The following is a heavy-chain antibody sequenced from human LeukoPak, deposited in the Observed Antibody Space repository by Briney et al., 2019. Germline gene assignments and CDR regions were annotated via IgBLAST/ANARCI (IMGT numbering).Heavy chain of an antibody. CDR1: GFTLSAYT. V-gene: IGHV3-23*01. J-gene: IGHJ4*02. CDR3: ARDKLPDGRWEVDH. CDR2: TFSGGAGTT. Sequence: GGSLRLSCAASGFTLSAYTMSWVRQPPGKGLEWVSTTFSGGAGTTYYVDSVKGRFTISRDNSKNTVYLQMSSLRAEDTAVYFCARDKLPDGRWEVDHWGQGTPVTVSS. D-gene: IGHD1-26*01.